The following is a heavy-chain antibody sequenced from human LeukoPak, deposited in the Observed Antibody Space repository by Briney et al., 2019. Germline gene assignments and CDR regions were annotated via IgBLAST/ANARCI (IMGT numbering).Heavy chain of an antibody. CDR1: GGSFSGYY. CDR3: AREVPATAIRFDY. J-gene: IGHJ4*02. CDR2: INHSGST. Sequence: SETLSITCAVYGGSFSGYYWSWIRQPPGKGLEWIGEINHSGSTNYNPSLKSRVTISVDTSKNQFSLKLSSVTAADTAVYYCAREVPATAIRFDYWGQGTLVTVSS. D-gene: IGHD2-2*01. V-gene: IGHV4-34*01.